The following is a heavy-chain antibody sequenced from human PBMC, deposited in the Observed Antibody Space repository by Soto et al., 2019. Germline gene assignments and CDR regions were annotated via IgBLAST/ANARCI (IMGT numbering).Heavy chain of an antibody. D-gene: IGHD6-13*01. CDR1: GYTFTSYG. CDR2: ISAYNGNT. J-gene: IGHJ4*02. V-gene: IGHV1-18*01. Sequence: QVQLVQSGAEVKKPGASVKVSCKASGYTFTSYGISWVRQAPGQGLEWMGWISAYNGNTKYVQKFQGRVTMTTDTSMSTAYMELRSLRSDDTAGYYCARDAAAGLNDYWGQGTLVTVSS. CDR3: ARDAAAGLNDY.